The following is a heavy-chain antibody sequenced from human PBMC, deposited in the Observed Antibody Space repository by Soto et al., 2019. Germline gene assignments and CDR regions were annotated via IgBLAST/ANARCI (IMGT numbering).Heavy chain of an antibody. V-gene: IGHV4-39*01. Sequence: PSETLSLTCTVSGGSISSSSYYWGWIRQPPGKGLEWIGSIYYSGSTYYNPSLKSRVTISVDTSKNQFSLKLSSVTAADTAVYYCASVNLQLWALDDWGQGTLVTVSS. J-gene: IGHJ4*02. CDR2: IYYSGST. CDR1: GGSISSSSYY. D-gene: IGHD5-18*01. CDR3: ASVNLQLWALDD.